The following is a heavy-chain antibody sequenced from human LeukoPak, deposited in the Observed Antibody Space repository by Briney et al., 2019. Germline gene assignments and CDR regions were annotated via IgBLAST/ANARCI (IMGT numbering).Heavy chain of an antibody. CDR1: GGSISSYY. CDR2: IYYSGSI. J-gene: IGHJ4*02. Sequence: SETLSLTCTVSGGSISSYYWSWIRQPPGKGLEWIGYIYYSGSINYNPSLKSRVTISVDTSKNQFSLKLRSVTAADTAVYYCARYSGSYSGFDYWAREPWSPSPQ. V-gene: IGHV4-59*08. D-gene: IGHD1-26*01. CDR3: ARYSGSYSGFDY.